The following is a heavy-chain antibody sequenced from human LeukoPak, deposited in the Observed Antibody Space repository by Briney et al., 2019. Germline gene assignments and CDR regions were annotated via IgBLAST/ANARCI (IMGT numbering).Heavy chain of an antibody. CDR2: IRSTIYGGTT. V-gene: IGHV3-49*04. CDR3: TRDYPASFDV. J-gene: IGHJ3*01. Sequence: PGGSLRLSCTVSGFNSGDFAMSWVRQAPGKGLEWLGFIRSTIYGGTTDYAASVKGRFTISRDDSKSIAYLQMNSLKTEDTAMYYCTRDYPASFDVWGQGTLVTVSS. CDR1: GFNSGDFA.